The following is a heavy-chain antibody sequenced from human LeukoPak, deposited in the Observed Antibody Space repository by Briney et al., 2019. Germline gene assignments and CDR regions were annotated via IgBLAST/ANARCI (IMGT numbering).Heavy chain of an antibody. Sequence: GASVKVSCKASGYTFTSYDINWVRQATGQGLEWMGWMNHNSGNTGYALKFQGRVTITRNTSISAAYMELNSLRSEDTAVYYCAIRPSCSSNSCYRDRPFDYWGQGTLVTVSS. V-gene: IGHV1-8*03. CDR1: GYTFTSYD. CDR2: MNHNSGNT. CDR3: AIRPSCSSNSCYRDRPFDY. J-gene: IGHJ4*02. D-gene: IGHD2-2*01.